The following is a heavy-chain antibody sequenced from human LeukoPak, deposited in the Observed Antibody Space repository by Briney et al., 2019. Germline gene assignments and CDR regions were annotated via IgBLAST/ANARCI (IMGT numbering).Heavy chain of an antibody. CDR3: AINLSVWVY. J-gene: IGHJ4*02. Sequence: GGSLRLSCVASGFTFSSYAMSWVRQAPGKGLEWVSGISGSGGSASHADSVKGRFTISRDNSKNTLYLQMNSLRVEDTAVYYCAINLSVWVYWGQGTLVTVSS. V-gene: IGHV3-23*01. CDR1: GFTFSSYA. D-gene: IGHD3-16*01. CDR2: ISGSGGSA.